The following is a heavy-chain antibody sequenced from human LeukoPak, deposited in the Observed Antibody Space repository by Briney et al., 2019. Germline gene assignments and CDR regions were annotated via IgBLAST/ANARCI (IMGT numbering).Heavy chain of an antibody. J-gene: IGHJ4*02. CDR2: INPNSGGT. V-gene: IGHV1-2*02. CDR3: ARSDCLATYY. D-gene: IGHD2-21*02. Sequence: GASVKVSCKASGYTFTGYYIHWVRQAPGRGLEWMGWINPNSGGTNYAQKFQGRVTMTRDTAISTAYMVLSRLRSHDTAVYYCARSDCLATYYWGQGTLVTVSS. CDR1: GYTFTGYY.